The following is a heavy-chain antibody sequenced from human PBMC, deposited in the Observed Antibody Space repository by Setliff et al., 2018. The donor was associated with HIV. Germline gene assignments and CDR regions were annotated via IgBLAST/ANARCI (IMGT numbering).Heavy chain of an antibody. CDR3: ARGYCSSTSCYYYMDV. CDR2: ISSTSSYI. D-gene: IGHD2-2*01. CDR1: GFTFSSYS. V-gene: IGHV3-21*01. J-gene: IGHJ6*03. Sequence: NPGGSLRLSCAVSGFTFSSYSMNWVRQAPGKGLEWVSSISSTSSYIYYADSVKGRFTISRDSAKNSLYLQMNSLRAEDTAVYYCARGYCSSTSCYYYMDVWGKGTTVTVSS.